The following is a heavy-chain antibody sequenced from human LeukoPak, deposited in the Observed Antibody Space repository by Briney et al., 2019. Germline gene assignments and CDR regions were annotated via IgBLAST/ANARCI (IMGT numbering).Heavy chain of an antibody. CDR3: ATPALGRRLYYYDY. J-gene: IGHJ4*02. Sequence: GGYLRLSCAASGFTFSSACLRWVRQAPGKGLEWVGRIRTKSDGETVDYAAPVKGRFTISRDDSKNTLFLQMNSLKTEDTAVYYCATPALGRRLYYYDYWGQGTLVTVSP. CDR1: GFTFSSAC. CDR2: IRTKSDGETV. V-gene: IGHV3-15*07. D-gene: IGHD3-16*01.